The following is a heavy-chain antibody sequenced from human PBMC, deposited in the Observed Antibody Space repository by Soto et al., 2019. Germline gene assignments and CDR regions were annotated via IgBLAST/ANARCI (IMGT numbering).Heavy chain of an antibody. CDR1: GFTFSDYY. CDR3: ARSREVPAAMIDY. Sequence: PGGSLRLSCAASGFTFSDYYMSWIRQAPGKGLEWVSYISSSSSYTNYADSVKGRFTISRDNAKNSLYLQMNSLRAEDTAVYYCARSREVPAAMIDYWGQGTLVTVSS. V-gene: IGHV3-11*06. J-gene: IGHJ4*02. D-gene: IGHD2-2*01. CDR2: ISSSSSYT.